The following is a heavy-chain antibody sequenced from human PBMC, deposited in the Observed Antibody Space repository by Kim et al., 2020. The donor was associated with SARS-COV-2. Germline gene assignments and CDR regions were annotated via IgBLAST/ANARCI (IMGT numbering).Heavy chain of an antibody. D-gene: IGHD6-19*01. CDR2: INPNSGGT. V-gene: IGHV1-2*02. J-gene: IGHJ1*01. CDR1: GYTFTGYY. CDR3: ARGLRIKAVAGILYFQH. Sequence: ASVKVSCKASGYTFTGYYMHWVRQAPGQGLEWMGWINPNSGGTNYAQKFQGRVTMTRDTSISTAYMELSRLRSDDTAVYYCARGLRIKAVAGILYFQHWGRGTLVTVSS.